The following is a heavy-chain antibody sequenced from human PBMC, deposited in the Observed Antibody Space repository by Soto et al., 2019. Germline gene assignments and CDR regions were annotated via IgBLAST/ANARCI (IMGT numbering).Heavy chain of an antibody. Sequence: QVQLVESGGGVVQPGRSLRLSCAASGFTFSSYAMHWVRQAPGKGLEWVAVISYDGSNKYYADSVKGRFTISRDNSKNTLYLQMNSLRAEDTAVYYCARDVYYNGPVDYWGQGTLVTVSS. CDR1: GFTFSSYA. CDR3: ARDVYYNGPVDY. CDR2: ISYDGSNK. D-gene: IGHD1-26*01. V-gene: IGHV3-30-3*01. J-gene: IGHJ4*02.